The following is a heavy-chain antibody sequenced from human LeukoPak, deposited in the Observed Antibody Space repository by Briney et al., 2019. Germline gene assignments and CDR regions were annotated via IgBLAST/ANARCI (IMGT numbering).Heavy chain of an antibody. J-gene: IGHJ2*01. CDR2: IRYDGSNK. Sequence: GGSLRLSCAASGFIFSRYGMHWVRQAPGKGLEWVAFIRYDGSNKYYADSVKGRFTISRDNAKNSLYLQMNSLRAEDTALYYCAKDQSPQQLVSWYFDLWGRGTLVTVSS. CDR3: AKDQSPQQLVSWYFDL. D-gene: IGHD6-13*01. CDR1: GFIFSRYG. V-gene: IGHV3-30*02.